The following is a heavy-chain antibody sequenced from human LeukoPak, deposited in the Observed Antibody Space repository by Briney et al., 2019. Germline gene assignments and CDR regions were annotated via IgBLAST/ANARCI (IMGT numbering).Heavy chain of an antibody. V-gene: IGHV3-30-3*01. D-gene: IGHD6-13*01. CDR1: GSTFRSYA. J-gene: IGHJ1*01. CDR2: ISYDGTDN. CDR3: AIGGGSSTWYEGYLQH. Sequence: GRSLRLSCAASGSTFRSYAIHWVRQAPGKGLEWVAVISYDGTDNYYADSVKGRFTISRDNSKNTLFLQMNSLRPEDTAAYYCAIGGGSSTWYEGYLQHWGQGTLITVSS.